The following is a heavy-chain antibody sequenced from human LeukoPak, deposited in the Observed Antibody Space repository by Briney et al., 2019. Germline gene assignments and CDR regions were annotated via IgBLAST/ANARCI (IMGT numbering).Heavy chain of an antibody. Sequence: PSETLSLTCTVSGGSISSGGYYWSWIRQHPGKGLKWIGYIYYSGSTYYNPSLKSRVTISVDTSKNQFSLKLSSVTAADTAVYYCARGDDYGGKILDYWGQGTLVTVSS. V-gene: IGHV4-31*03. J-gene: IGHJ4*02. CDR3: ARGDDYGGKILDY. D-gene: IGHD4-23*01. CDR2: IYYSGST. CDR1: GGSISSGGYY.